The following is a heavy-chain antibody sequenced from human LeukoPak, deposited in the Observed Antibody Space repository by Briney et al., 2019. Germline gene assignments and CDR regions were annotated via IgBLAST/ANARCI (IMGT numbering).Heavy chain of an antibody. D-gene: IGHD6-19*01. CDR1: GYSFTDYY. CDR2: INGNSGGT. V-gene: IGHV1-2*02. Sequence: ASVRVSCKASGYSFTDYYMHWVRQAPGQGLEWMGWINGNSGGTNYAQKFQGRVTMTRDTSISTAYTELSRLSFDDTAIYYCARDLGWHTCAWGQGTLVTVSS. CDR3: ARDLGWHTCA. J-gene: IGHJ4*02.